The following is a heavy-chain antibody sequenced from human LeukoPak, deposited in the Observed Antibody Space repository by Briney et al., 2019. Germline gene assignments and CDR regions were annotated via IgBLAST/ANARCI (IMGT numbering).Heavy chain of an antibody. Sequence: SETLSLTCAVSGACITNSHWWSWARQPPGKGLEWIGEIYHSGTTNYNPSLQSRVTMSVDKSKNQFSLRLSSVTAADTAVYYCATYFYGEYGSYYFDYWGQGTLVTVSS. V-gene: IGHV4-4*02. D-gene: IGHD4-17*01. CDR2: IYHSGTT. J-gene: IGHJ4*02. CDR3: ATYFYGEYGSYYFDY. CDR1: GACITNSHW.